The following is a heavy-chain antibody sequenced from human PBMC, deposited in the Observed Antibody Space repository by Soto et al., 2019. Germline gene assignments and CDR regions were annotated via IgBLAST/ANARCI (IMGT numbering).Heavy chain of an antibody. CDR1: GYRFTGYY. D-gene: IGHD1-26*01. V-gene: IGHV1-2*02. Sequence: QVQLVQSGAEVKKPGASVKVACKTSGYRFTGYYIHWVRQAPGQGLEWMGWISPDHTGTNLAQKFQGRVTMTRDTSISTVYMELSGLTTDDTAYYFCARGHLVVVGTNPGLDSWGQGTLVIVSP. J-gene: IGHJ4*02. CDR2: ISPDHTGT. CDR3: ARGHLVVVGTNPGLDS.